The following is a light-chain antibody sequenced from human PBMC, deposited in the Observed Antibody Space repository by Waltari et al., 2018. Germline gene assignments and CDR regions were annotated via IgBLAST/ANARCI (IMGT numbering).Light chain of an antibody. V-gene: IGKV3D-20*02. J-gene: IGKJ4*01. CDR1: QSVGSTY. Sequence: EIVLTQSPGTLSLSQGERATLSCRASQSVGSTYLAWYQQKPGQSPRLLIYGASSRATGIPDRFSGSGSGTDFILTISRLEPEDFAVYYCQQRSNWPFTFGGGTKVEIK. CDR2: GAS. CDR3: QQRSNWPFT.